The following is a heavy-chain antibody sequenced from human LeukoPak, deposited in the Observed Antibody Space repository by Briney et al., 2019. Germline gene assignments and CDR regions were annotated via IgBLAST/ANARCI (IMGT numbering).Heavy chain of an antibody. CDR1: GFTVSSNY. V-gene: IGHV3-66*01. D-gene: IGHD3-9*01. J-gene: IGHJ4*02. Sequence: GGSLRLSCAASGFTVSSNYMSWVRQAPGKGLEWVSVIYSGGSTYYADSVKGRFTISRDNSKNTLYLQINSLRAEDTAVYYCAKDLLEFGYYDILTGPPELHYWGQGTLVTVSS. CDR3: AKDLLEFGYYDILTGPPELHY. CDR2: IYSGGST.